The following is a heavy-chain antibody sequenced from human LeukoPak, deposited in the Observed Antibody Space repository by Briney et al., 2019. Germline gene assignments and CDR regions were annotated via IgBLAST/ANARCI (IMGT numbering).Heavy chain of an antibody. CDR1: GFTFSSYA. V-gene: IGHV3-64*04. J-gene: IGHJ5*02. D-gene: IGHD6-13*01. CDR2: ISSNGGST. Sequence: RGSLRLSCSASGFTFSSYAMHWVRQAPGKGLEYVSAISSNGGSTYYADSVKGRFTISRDKSKNTLDLQMNSLRAEDTAVYYCAKDGSITAAGGFDPWGQGTLVTVSS. CDR3: AKDGSITAAGGFDP.